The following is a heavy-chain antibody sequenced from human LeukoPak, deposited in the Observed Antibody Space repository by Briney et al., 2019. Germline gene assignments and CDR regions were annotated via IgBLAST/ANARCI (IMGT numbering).Heavy chain of an antibody. CDR3: ARDSLDSSGWYAEQLLSDAFDI. CDR2: ISGYGAST. Sequence: QPGGSLRLSCAASRFTFPNYAMSWVRQAPGKGLQWVSYISGYGASTFYADSVKGRFTISRDNSKNPLYLQMNSLRAEDTAVYYCARDSLDSSGWYAEQLLSDAFDIWGQGTMVTVSS. J-gene: IGHJ3*02. V-gene: IGHV3-23*01. D-gene: IGHD6-19*01. CDR1: RFTFPNYA.